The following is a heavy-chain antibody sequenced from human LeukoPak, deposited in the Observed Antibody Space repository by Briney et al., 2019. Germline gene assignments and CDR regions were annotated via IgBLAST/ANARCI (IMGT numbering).Heavy chain of an antibody. CDR2: INSDGSST. CDR1: GFTFSSYW. D-gene: IGHD1-26*01. Sequence: GGSLRLSCAASGFTFSSYWMYWVRQAPGKGLVWVSRINSDGSSTSYADSVKGRFTISRDNAKNTLYLQMNSLRAEDTAVYYCARASGSYSLDYWGQGTLVTVSS. V-gene: IGHV3-74*01. CDR3: ARASGSYSLDY. J-gene: IGHJ4*02.